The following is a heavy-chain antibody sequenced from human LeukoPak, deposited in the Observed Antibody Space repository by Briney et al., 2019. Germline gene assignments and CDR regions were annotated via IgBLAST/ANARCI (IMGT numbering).Heavy chain of an antibody. CDR2: IYYSGST. D-gene: IGHD5-18*01. Sequence: PSETLSLTCTVSGGSISSYYWSWIRQPPGKGLEWIGYIYYSGSTNYNPSLKSRVTISVDTSKNQFSLKLSSVTAADTAVYYCARVDTAMVPGLFDYWGQGTLVTVSS. CDR1: GGSISSYY. J-gene: IGHJ4*02. CDR3: ARVDTAMVPGLFDY. V-gene: IGHV4-59*01.